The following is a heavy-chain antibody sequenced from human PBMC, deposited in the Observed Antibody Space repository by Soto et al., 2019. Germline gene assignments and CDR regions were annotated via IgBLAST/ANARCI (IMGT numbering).Heavy chain of an antibody. CDR2: INHSGST. CDR1: GGSFSGYY. Sequence: SETLSLTCAVYGGSFSGYYWSWIRQPPGKGLEWIGEINHSGSTNYNPSLKSRVTISVDTSKNQFSLKLSSVTAADTAVYYCARDWYCSGGSCYDAFDVWGQGTMVTVSS. D-gene: IGHD2-15*01. J-gene: IGHJ3*01. V-gene: IGHV4-34*01. CDR3: ARDWYCSGGSCYDAFDV.